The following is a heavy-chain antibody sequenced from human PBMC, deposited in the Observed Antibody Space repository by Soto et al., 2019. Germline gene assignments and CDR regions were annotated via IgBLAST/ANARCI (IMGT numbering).Heavy chain of an antibody. CDR2: IKSKTDGGTT. V-gene: IGHV3-15*07. D-gene: IGHD3-10*01. CDR1: GFTFSNAW. J-gene: IGHJ6*02. CDR3: TTEGSAETVGESPISRRSGEYNGMDV. Sequence: EVQLVESGGGLVKPGGSLRLSCAASGFTFSNAWMNWVRQAPGKGLEWVGRIKSKTDGGTTDYAAPVKGRFTISRDDSKNRLYLQMNSLKTEDTAVYYCTTEGSAETVGESPISRRSGEYNGMDVWGQGTTVTVSS.